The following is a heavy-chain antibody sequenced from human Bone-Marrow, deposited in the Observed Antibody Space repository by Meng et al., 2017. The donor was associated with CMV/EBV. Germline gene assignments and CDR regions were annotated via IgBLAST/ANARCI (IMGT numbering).Heavy chain of an antibody. D-gene: IGHD1-14*01. J-gene: IGHJ4*02. CDR1: GFTFSGYW. CDR3: ATNPKNPDDY. Sequence: GGSLRLSCAASGFTFSGYWMHWVRQVPGRGLVWVSRINSDGSSTNYADSVKGRFTISRDNAENTLYLQLDSLRVEDTAVYYCATNPKNPDDYWGQGTLVTVSS. V-gene: IGHV3-74*01. CDR2: INSDGSST.